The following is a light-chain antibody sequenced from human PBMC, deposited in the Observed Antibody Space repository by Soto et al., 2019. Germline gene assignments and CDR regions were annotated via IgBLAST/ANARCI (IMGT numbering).Light chain of an antibody. CDR1: QTVNSR. CDR3: QQYVSSPWT. J-gene: IGKJ1*01. V-gene: IGKV3-11*01. CDR2: DAS. Sequence: EIVLTQSPATLSSSPGERATLSCRASQTVNSRLAWYQHKPGQAPRLLIYDASNRATGIPARFSGSGSGTDFTLTISSLEPEDFAVYYCQQYVSSPWTFGQGTKVDIK.